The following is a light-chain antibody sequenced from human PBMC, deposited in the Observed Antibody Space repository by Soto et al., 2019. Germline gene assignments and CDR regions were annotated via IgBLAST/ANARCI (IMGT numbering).Light chain of an antibody. J-gene: IGLJ2*01. CDR2: TTN. Sequence: QSVLTQPPSASGTPGQRVTISCFGSSSTIGSKTLNWYQQVPGSAPKLLIYTTNQRPSGVPDRFSGSKSGTSASLVISGLQSEDEADYYCAAWNDSLTGVVFGGGTKLTVL. CDR1: SSTIGSKT. CDR3: AAWNDSLTGVV. V-gene: IGLV1-44*01.